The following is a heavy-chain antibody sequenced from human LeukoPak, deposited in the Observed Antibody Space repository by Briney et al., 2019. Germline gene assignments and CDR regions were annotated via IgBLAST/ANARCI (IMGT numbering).Heavy chain of an antibody. V-gene: IGHV4-39*07. J-gene: IGHJ4*02. D-gene: IGHD4-17*01. CDR2: IYYSGST. CDR3: ARVPTVTFFDY. CDR1: GGSMSSSSYY. Sequence: PSETLSLTSTVSGGSMSSSSYYWGWIRQPPGKGLEWIGSIYYSGSTYQNPSLKSRVTISVDTSKNQFSLKLSSVTAADTAVYYCARVPTVTFFDYWGQGTLVTVSS.